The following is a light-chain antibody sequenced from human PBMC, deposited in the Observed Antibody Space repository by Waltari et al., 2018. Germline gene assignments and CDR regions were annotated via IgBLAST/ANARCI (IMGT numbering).Light chain of an antibody. Sequence: HLVLTQSPSTSASLGASVKLTFTLTSGHSGNIIAWFQQQPGKGPRYLMKVNSDGSHRKGDEIPDRFTGSSSGAERYLTIASLQAEVEADYYCETGGHGTWGFGGGTKLTVL. CDR2: VNSDGSH. CDR3: ETGGHGTWG. CDR1: SGHSGNI. V-gene: IGLV4-69*01. J-gene: IGLJ3*02.